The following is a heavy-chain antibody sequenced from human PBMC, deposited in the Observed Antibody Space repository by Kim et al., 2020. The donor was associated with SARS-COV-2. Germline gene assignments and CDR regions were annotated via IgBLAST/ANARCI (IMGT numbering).Heavy chain of an antibody. CDR3: ARGGAMGATGHYYYYGMDV. V-gene: IGHV3-11*01. J-gene: IGHJ6*02. D-gene: IGHD1-26*01. CDR2: ISSSGRTI. CDR1: GFTFSDYY. Sequence: GGSLRLSCAASGFTFSDYYMSWIRQAPGKGLEWVSYISSSGRTIYYADSVKGRFTISRDNAKNSLYLQMNSLRAEDTAVYYCARGGAMGATGHYYYYGMDVWGQGTTVTVSS.